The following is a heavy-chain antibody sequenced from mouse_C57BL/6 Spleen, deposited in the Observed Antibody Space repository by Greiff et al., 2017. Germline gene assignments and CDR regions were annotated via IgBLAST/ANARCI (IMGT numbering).Heavy chain of an antibody. J-gene: IGHJ4*01. CDR1: GYTFTSYW. CDR3: TRSPSITTVDYARDY. Sequence: VQLQQSGTVLARPGASVTMSCKTSGYTFTSYWMHWVKQRPGQGLEWIGALYPGNSDTSYNQKFKGKAKLTAVTSASTAYMELSSLTNEDSAVYYCTRSPSITTVDYARDYWGQGTSVTVSS. D-gene: IGHD1-1*01. V-gene: IGHV1-5*01. CDR2: LYPGNSDT.